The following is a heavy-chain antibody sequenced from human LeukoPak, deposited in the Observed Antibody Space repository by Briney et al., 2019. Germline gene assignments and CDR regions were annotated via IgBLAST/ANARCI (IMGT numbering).Heavy chain of an antibody. V-gene: IGHV4-39*01. Sequence: SETLSLTCTVSGTSISSRNYYWGWIRQPPGKGLEWIGSIFDSGTTYYNPSLKSRVTISVDTSKNQFSLKPRSVTAADTAVYYCAGRTIAVSKDAFDYWGQGTLVTVSS. CDR2: IFDSGTT. CDR1: GTSISSRNYY. J-gene: IGHJ4*02. D-gene: IGHD6-19*01. CDR3: AGRTIAVSKDAFDY.